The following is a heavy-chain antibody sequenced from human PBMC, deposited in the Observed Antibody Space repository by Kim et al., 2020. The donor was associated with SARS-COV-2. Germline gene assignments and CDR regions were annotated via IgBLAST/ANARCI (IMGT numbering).Heavy chain of an antibody. J-gene: IGHJ4*02. Sequence: YYADAVKGRFTIARENAKNSLYLQMNSLSAEYTAVYYCARGIVVVPALDYWCQGALVTVSS. D-gene: IGHD2-2*01. V-gene: IGHV3-48*03. CDR3: ARGIVVVPALDY.